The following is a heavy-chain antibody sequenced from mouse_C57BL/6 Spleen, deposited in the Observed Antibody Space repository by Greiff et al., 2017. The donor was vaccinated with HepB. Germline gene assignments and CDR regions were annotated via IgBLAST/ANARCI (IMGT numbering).Heavy chain of an antibody. V-gene: IGHV6-3*01. Sequence: EVMLVESGGGLVQPGGSMKLSCVASGFTFSNYWMNWVRQSPEKGLEWVAQIRLKSDNYATHYAESVKGRFTISREDSKSSVYLQMNNLRAEDTGIYSCTGPAHYYGGSPFAYWGQGTLVTVSA. D-gene: IGHD1-1*01. CDR2: IRLKSDNYAT. CDR1: GFTFSNYW. CDR3: TGPAHYYGGSPFAY. J-gene: IGHJ3*01.